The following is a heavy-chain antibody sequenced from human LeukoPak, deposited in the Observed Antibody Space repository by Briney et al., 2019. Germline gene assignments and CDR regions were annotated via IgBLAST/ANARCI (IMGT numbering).Heavy chain of an antibody. V-gene: IGHV3-23*01. CDR2: ISGSGGST. Sequence: GGSLRLSCAASGFTFSSYAMSWVRQAPGKGLEWVSAISGSGGSTYYADSVKGRFTIARDNSKNTLYLQMNSLRAEDTAVYYCAKDAQGGRPVAIEYNWFDPWGQGTLVTVSS. CDR1: GFTFSSYA. J-gene: IGHJ5*02. D-gene: IGHD2-15*01. CDR3: AKDAQGGRPVAIEYNWFDP.